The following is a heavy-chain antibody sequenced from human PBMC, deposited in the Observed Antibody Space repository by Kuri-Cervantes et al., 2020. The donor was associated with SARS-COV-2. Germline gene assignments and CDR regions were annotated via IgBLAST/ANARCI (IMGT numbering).Heavy chain of an antibody. Sequence: SETLSLTCAVYGGSFSGYYWSWIRQPPGKGLEWIGEINHSGSTNYNPSLKSRVTISVDTSKNQFSLKLSSVTAADTAVYYCAGSPGGVFDCWGQGTLVTASS. CDR3: AGSPGGVFDC. D-gene: IGHD3-16*01. V-gene: IGHV4-34*01. J-gene: IGHJ4*02. CDR1: GGSFSGYY. CDR2: INHSGST.